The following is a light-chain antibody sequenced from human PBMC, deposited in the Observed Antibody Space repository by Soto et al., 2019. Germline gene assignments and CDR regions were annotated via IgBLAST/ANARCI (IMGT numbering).Light chain of an antibody. V-gene: IGKV3-15*01. CDR1: QIVSSN. CDR3: QQYNNWPPMYT. Sequence: EIVMTQSPATLSASPGERATLSCRASQIVSSNVAWYQQKAGQAPRLLINDASTRATGIPARFSGSGSGTEFTLTISSLQSEDFAVYYCQQYNNWPPMYTFGQGTKLEIK. J-gene: IGKJ2*01. CDR2: DAS.